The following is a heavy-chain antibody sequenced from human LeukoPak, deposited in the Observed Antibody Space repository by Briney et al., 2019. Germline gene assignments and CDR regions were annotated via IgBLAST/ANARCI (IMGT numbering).Heavy chain of an antibody. CDR1: GYTFTSYD. J-gene: IGHJ6*02. CDR2: MNPNSANT. D-gene: IGHD6-13*01. V-gene: IGHV1-8*01. Sequence: APVKVSCKASGYTFTSYDINWVRQATGQGLEWMGWMNPNSANTGYAQKSQGRVTMTRNTSISTAYMELSSLRSEDTAVYYCARLASSSWPLYYYYGMDVWGQGTTVTVSS. CDR3: ARLASSSWPLYYYYGMDV.